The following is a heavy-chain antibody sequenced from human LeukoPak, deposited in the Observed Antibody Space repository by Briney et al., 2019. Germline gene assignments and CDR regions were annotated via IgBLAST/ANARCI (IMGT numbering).Heavy chain of an antibody. CDR1: GGSISGYF. Sequence: SETLSLTCTVSGGSISGYFWTWVRQPAGEGLQWIGRISTSGTTNYNPSLKSRVTLSVDTSKNQLSLNLSSVTAADTAVYYCAREGGSSRYFDYWGQGTLVTVSS. CDR3: AREGGSSRYFDY. V-gene: IGHV4-4*07. D-gene: IGHD6-6*01. J-gene: IGHJ4*02. CDR2: ISTSGTT.